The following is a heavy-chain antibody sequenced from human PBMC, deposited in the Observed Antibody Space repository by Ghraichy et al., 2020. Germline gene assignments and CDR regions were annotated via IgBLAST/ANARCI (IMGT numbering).Heavy chain of an antibody. V-gene: IGHV4-34*01. J-gene: IGHJ5*02. CDR3: ARCATSSRRWFDP. Sequence: ESLNISCAVYGGSFSGYYWSWIRQPPGKGLEWIGEINHSGSTNYNPSLKSRVTISVDTSKNQFSLKLSSVTAADTAVYYCARCATSSRRWFDPWGQGTLVTVSS. CDR1: GGSFSGYY. D-gene: IGHD2-2*01. CDR2: INHSGST.